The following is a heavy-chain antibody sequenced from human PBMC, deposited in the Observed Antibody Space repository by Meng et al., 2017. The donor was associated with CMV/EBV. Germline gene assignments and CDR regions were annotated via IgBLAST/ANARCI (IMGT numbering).Heavy chain of an antibody. CDR3: ARGGTGSRFREFLG. V-gene: IGHV4-34*01. D-gene: IGHD3-10*01. CDR1: GGSFSAYY. CDR2: INHSGGT. Sequence: SETLSLTCAVYGGSFSAYYWTWIRQPPGKGLEWIAEINHSGGTNYNPSLRSRVTISLDTSKKQFSLGLSSVTAADTAVYYCARGGTGSRFREFLGWGQGTLVTVSS. J-gene: IGHJ4*02.